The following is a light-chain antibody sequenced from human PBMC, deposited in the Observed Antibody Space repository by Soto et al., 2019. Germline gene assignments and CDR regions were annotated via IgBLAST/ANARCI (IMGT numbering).Light chain of an antibody. Sequence: DIQMTQSPSSLSASVGDRVTITCRASQSISSYLNWYQQKPGKAPKLLIYAASSLQCGVPSRFSGSGSGTDFTLTISSLQPEEFATYYCQQSYSTPQTFGQGTKVEIK. CDR3: QQSYSTPQT. CDR1: QSISSY. V-gene: IGKV1-39*01. J-gene: IGKJ1*01. CDR2: AAS.